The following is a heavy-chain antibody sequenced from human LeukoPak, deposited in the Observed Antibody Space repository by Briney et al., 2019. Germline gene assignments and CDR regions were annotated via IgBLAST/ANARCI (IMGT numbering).Heavy chain of an antibody. J-gene: IGHJ4*02. CDR2: ISRDSSYI. CDR3: AKEVTAAVDY. D-gene: IGHD6-13*01. CDR1: GFTFSSYS. Sequence: GGSLRLSCAASGFTFSSYSMNWVRQAPGKGLEWVSSISRDSSYIYYADSVKGRFTISRDNAKNSLYLQMNSLSAEDTAVYYCAKEVTAAVDYWGQGTLVTVSS. V-gene: IGHV3-21*01.